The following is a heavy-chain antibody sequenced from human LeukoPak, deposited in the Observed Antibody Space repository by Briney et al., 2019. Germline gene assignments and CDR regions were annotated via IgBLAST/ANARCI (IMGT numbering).Heavy chain of an antibody. CDR3: ARIPSYYYGSGMPYYFDY. D-gene: IGHD3-10*01. V-gene: IGHV3-48*04. CDR1: GFTFSSYS. CDR2: ISSSSSTI. Sequence: GGSLRLSCAASGFTFSSYSMNWVRQAPGKGLEWVSYISSSSSTIYYADSVKGRFTISRDNAKNSLYLQMNSLRAEDTAVYYCARIPSYYYGSGMPYYFDYWGQGTLVTVSS. J-gene: IGHJ4*02.